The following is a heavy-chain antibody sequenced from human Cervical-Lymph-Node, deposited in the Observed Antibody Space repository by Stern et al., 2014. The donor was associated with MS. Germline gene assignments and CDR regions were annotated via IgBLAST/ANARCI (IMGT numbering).Heavy chain of an antibody. CDR3: VLPSTVTTAAFDV. D-gene: IGHD4-11*01. J-gene: IGHJ3*01. Sequence: QVQLVQSGAEVKKPGSSVKVSCKASGGTFSTFSINWVRQVPGQSLEWIGGILPIFDSPNFAQKFQGRVTITADSSTSTVYMALNSLRFDDTAVYYCVLPSTVTTAAFDVWGRGTMVTVSS. CDR1: GGTFSTFS. CDR2: ILPIFDSP. V-gene: IGHV1-69*06.